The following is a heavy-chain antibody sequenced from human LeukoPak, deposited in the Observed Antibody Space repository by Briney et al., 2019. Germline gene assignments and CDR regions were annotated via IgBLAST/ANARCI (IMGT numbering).Heavy chain of an antibody. D-gene: IGHD3-3*01. CDR2: ISYDGSNK. Sequence: GGSLRLSCAPSGFTFSSYAMPWVRQAPGKGLEWVAVISYDGSNKYYADSVKGRFTISRDNSRNTLYLQMNSLRAEDTAVYYCAKDGGRITIFGVAKNWFDPWGQGTLVTVSS. V-gene: IGHV3-30-3*01. CDR3: AKDGGRITIFGVAKNWFDP. J-gene: IGHJ5*02. CDR1: GFTFSSYA.